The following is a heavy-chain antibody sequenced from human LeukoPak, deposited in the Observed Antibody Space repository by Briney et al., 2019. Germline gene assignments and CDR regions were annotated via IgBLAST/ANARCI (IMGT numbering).Heavy chain of an antibody. CDR3: ARDPAYCGGDCYSWYDY. CDR1: AAIFSSNA. J-gene: IGHJ4*02. CDR2: IKQDGSEK. Sequence: PGGSLRLSCTASAAIFSSNAMHWVRQAPGKGLEWVANIKQDGSEKYYVDSVKGRFTISRDNAKNSLYLQMNSLRAEDTAVYYCARDPAYCGGDCYSWYDYWGQGTLVTVSS. V-gene: IGHV3-7*01. D-gene: IGHD2-21*02.